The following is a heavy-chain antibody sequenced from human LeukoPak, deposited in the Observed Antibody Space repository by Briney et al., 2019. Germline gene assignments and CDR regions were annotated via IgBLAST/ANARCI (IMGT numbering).Heavy chain of an antibody. Sequence: GGSLRLSCAASGFTFSSYGMHWVRQAPGKGLEWVAVISYDGSNKYYADSVKGRFTISRDNSKNTLYLQMNSLRAEDTAVYYCAKQDYGDYSPGYYYYGMDVWGQGTTVTVSS. CDR2: ISYDGSNK. CDR1: GFTFSSYG. J-gene: IGHJ6*02. V-gene: IGHV3-30*18. D-gene: IGHD4-17*01. CDR3: AKQDYGDYSPGYYYYGMDV.